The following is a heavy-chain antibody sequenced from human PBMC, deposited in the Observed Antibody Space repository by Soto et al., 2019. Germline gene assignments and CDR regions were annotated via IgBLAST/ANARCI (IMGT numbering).Heavy chain of an antibody. CDR3: AREVRDYDYGNYYYYMDV. V-gene: IGHV3-66*01. J-gene: IGHJ6*03. CDR1: GFTVSSNY. Sequence: GGSLRLSCAASGFTVSSNYMSWVRQAPGKGLEWVSVIYSGGSTYYADSVKGRFTISRDNSKNTLYLQMNSLRAEDTAVYYCAREVRDYDYGNYYYYMDVWGKGTTVTVSS. D-gene: IGHD4-17*01. CDR2: IYSGGST.